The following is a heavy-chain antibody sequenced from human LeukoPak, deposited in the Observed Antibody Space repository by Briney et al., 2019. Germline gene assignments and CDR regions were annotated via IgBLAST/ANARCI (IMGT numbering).Heavy chain of an antibody. J-gene: IGHJ4*02. Sequence: PGGSLRLSCAASRFTFSNYAMHWVRQAPGKGLEWVSSIGASGGSPHYADSVEGRFTISRDNSKNTLYLQMNSLRAEDMAVYYCAKASGYSSGWRFDYWGQGTLVTVSS. CDR1: RFTFSNYA. D-gene: IGHD6-19*01. CDR2: IGASGGSP. CDR3: AKASGYSSGWRFDY. V-gene: IGHV3-23*01.